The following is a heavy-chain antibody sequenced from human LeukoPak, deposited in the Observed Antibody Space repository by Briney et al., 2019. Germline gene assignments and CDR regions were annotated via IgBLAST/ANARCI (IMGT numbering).Heavy chain of an antibody. Sequence: ASLKVSFKPSVCTFISYAISWVRQAPGQAREWMGGIVPIFGTANYAQKFQGRVTTTADESTSTAYMELSSLRSEDTAVYYCASQHDVLGGMDVWGQGTTVTVSS. D-gene: IGHD1-26*01. CDR1: VCTFISYA. CDR3: ASQHDVLGGMDV. CDR2: IVPIFGTA. V-gene: IGHV1-69*01. J-gene: IGHJ6*02.